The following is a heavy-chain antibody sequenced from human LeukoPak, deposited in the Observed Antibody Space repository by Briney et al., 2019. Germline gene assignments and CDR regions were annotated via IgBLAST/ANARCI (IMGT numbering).Heavy chain of an antibody. CDR2: VYNSGST. J-gene: IGHJ3*02. D-gene: IGHD3-22*01. Sequence: SETLSLTCSVSGGSLSSFYWSWIRQPPGQGLEWIGYVYNSGSTNYNPSLKSRVTMSVDTSKNQFSLKLSSVTAADTAVYYCARSYDSSGYYYSGDAFDIWGQGTMVTVSS. CDR1: GGSLSSFY. CDR3: ARSYDSSGYYYSGDAFDI. V-gene: IGHV4-59*12.